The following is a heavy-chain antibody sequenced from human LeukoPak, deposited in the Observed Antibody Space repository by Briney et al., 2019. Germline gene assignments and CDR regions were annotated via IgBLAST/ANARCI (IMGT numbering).Heavy chain of an antibody. CDR3: ARGVGTTNPPEDY. CDR1: GFTFSSYW. V-gene: IGHV3-74*01. D-gene: IGHD1-26*01. J-gene: IGHJ4*02. CDR2: MNTDGSIT. Sequence: GGSLRLSCVVSGFTFSSYWMHWVRQAPGKGLVWVSRMNTDGSITTYADSVKGRFTIPRDNAKNTLYLQMNSLRAEDTAVYYCARGVGTTNPPEDYWGQGTLVTVSS.